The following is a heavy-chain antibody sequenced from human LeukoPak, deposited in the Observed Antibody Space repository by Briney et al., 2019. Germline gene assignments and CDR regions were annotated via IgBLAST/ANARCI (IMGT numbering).Heavy chain of an antibody. V-gene: IGHV1-2*02. CDR2: INPNSGGT. CDR1: RYTFTAYH. J-gene: IGHJ4*02. Sequence: ASVKVSCKASRYTFTAYHMHWVRLAPGQGLEWMGWINPNSGGTNYAQNFQGRVTMTRDTSISTAYMELSRLRSDDTAVYYCARDYGGNMDYWGQGTLVTVSS. CDR3: ARDYGGNMDY. D-gene: IGHD4-23*01.